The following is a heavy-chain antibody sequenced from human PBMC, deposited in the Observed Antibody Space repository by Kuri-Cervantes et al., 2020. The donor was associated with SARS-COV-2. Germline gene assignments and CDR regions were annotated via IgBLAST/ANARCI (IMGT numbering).Heavy chain of an antibody. CDR1: GYAFTGYH. CDR2: INPNSGGT. Sequence: ASVKVSCKASGYAFTGYHMHWVRQAPGQGLEWVGWINPNSGGTKYAKKFQGRVTMTRDTSINTAYMEVNRLTSDETAVYYCARVRSYPMFGVVIDDAFDIWGQGTIVTVSS. D-gene: IGHD3-3*01. V-gene: IGHV1-2*02. CDR3: ARVRSYPMFGVVIDDAFDI. J-gene: IGHJ3*02.